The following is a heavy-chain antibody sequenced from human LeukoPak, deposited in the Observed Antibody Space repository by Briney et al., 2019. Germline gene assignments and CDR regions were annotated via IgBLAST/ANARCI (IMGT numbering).Heavy chain of an antibody. CDR2: IIPIFGTA. D-gene: IGHD3-3*01. CDR1: GGTFSSYA. Sequence: SVKVSCKASGGTFSSYAISWVRQAPGQGLEWMGGIIPIFGTANYAQKFQGRVTITADESTSTAYMELSSLRSEDTAVYYCARGLTYYDFWSSSNGFDPWGQGTLVTVSS. J-gene: IGHJ5*02. CDR3: ARGLTYYDFWSSSNGFDP. V-gene: IGHV1-69*01.